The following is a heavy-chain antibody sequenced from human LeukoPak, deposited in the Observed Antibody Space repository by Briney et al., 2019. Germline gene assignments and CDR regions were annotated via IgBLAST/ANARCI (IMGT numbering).Heavy chain of an antibody. CDR1: GFTFNIYP. V-gene: IGHV3-23*01. CDR3: AQTTSLNY. Sequence: GGSLRLSCAASGFTFNIYPMTWVRQAPGKGLAWVAAISDGGGNTYYSDSVKGRFTISRDNSKNTLYPQMSSLRAEDTAIYYCAQTTSLNYWGQGNLVTVSS. J-gene: IGHJ4*02. CDR2: ISDGGGNT. D-gene: IGHD4-17*01.